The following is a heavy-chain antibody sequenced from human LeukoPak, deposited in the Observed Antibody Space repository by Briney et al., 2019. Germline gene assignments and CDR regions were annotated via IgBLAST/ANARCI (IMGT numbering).Heavy chain of an antibody. CDR2: INPNSGGT. CDR3: ATDHYGYSSGSGFDC. Sequence: ASVKLSCTASGYTFTGYYMHWVRQAPAQGLEWMGRINPNSGGTNYAQRFQGRVTMTRDTSISTAYMELSRLRSDDTAVYYCATDHYGYSSGSGFDCWGQGILVTVSS. D-gene: IGHD3-10*01. CDR1: GYTFTGYY. V-gene: IGHV1-2*06. J-gene: IGHJ4*02.